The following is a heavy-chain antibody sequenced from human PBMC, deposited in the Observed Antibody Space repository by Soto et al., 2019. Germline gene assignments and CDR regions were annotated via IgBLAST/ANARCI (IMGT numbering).Heavy chain of an antibody. Sequence: QVQLQESGPELVKPSETLSLTCTVSGGSVSSGSYYWTWIRQSPGKGLEWMGYILSSGSTDYNPSLKSRVTISVDTSKNEFSLKLRSVTAADTAVYYCARQRIAAAQYCFDYWGQGMLVTVSS. CDR3: ARQRIAAAQYCFDY. J-gene: IGHJ4*02. CDR1: GGSVSSGSYY. V-gene: IGHV4-61*01. CDR2: ILSSGST. D-gene: IGHD6-13*01.